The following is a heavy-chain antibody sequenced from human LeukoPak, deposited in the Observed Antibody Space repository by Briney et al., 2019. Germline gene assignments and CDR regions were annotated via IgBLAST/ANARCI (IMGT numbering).Heavy chain of an antibody. CDR2: IYYSGST. D-gene: IGHD2-21*01. V-gene: IGHV4-59*08. J-gene: IGHJ6*02. CDR3: ARRDIPDYYGMDV. Sequence: SETLSLTCTVSGGSISSYYWSWIRQPPGKGLEWIGYIYYSGSTNYNPSLKSRVTISVDTSKNQFSLKLSSVTAADTAVYYCARRDIPDYYGMDVWGQGTTVTVSS. CDR1: GGSISSYY.